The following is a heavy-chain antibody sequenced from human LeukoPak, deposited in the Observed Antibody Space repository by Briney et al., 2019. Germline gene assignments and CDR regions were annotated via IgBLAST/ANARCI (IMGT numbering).Heavy chain of an antibody. CDR1: GGSISSYY. Sequence: PSETLSLTCTVSGGSISSYYWSWIRQPPGKGLEWIGYIYYSGSTNYNPSLKSRVTMSVDTSKNQFSLKLSSVTAAGTAVYYCARHQLRLSYYYYMDVWGKGTTVTVSS. CDR2: IYYSGST. V-gene: IGHV4-59*08. CDR3: ARHQLRLSYYYYMDV. D-gene: IGHD1-26*01. J-gene: IGHJ6*03.